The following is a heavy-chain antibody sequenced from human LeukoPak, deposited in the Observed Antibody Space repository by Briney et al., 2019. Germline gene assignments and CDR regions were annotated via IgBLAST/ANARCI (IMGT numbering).Heavy chain of an antibody. CDR1: GYSFTNSW. J-gene: IGHJ4*02. CDR2: IYPGDSDT. V-gene: IGHV5-51*01. D-gene: IGHD3-22*01. Sequence: GESLKISCKGSGYSFTNSWIGWVRQMPGKGLKWMGIIYPGDSDTGYSPPFQGQVTFSADKSISTAYLQWSSLKASDTAMYYCARSYHYDSSGYYSLDYWGQGTLVTVSS. CDR3: ARSYHYDSSGYYSLDY.